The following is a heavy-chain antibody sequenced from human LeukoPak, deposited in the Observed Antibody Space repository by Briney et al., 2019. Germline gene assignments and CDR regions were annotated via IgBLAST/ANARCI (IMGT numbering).Heavy chain of an antibody. CDR3: AKAPVGATSAFDI. Sequence: GGSLRLSCAASGFTFDDYAMHWVRQAPGKGLEWVSGISWNSGSIGYADSVKGRFTISRDNAKNSLYLQMNSLRAEDTALYYCAKAPVGATSAFDIWGQGTMVTVSS. CDR2: ISWNSGSI. CDR1: GFTFDDYA. V-gene: IGHV3-9*01. D-gene: IGHD1-26*01. J-gene: IGHJ3*02.